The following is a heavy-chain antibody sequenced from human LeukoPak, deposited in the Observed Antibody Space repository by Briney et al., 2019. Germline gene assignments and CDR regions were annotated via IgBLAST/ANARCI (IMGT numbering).Heavy chain of an antibody. Sequence: GGSLRLSCAASGFTFSTYAMSWVRQAPGKGLEWVSVISGSGASTYYRDSVKGRFTISRYNSKNTVYLQMSSLRAEDTAIYYCAKEGPDAVATRVFDYWGQGTLVTVSS. CDR2: ISGSGAST. CDR1: GFTFSTYA. V-gene: IGHV3-23*01. D-gene: IGHD5-12*01. CDR3: AKEGPDAVATRVFDY. J-gene: IGHJ4*02.